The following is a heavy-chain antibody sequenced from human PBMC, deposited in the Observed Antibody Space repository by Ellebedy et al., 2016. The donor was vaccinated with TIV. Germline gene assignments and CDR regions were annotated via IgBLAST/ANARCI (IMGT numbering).Heavy chain of an antibody. V-gene: IGHV3-53*01. D-gene: IGHD3/OR15-3a*01. J-gene: IGHJ4*02. CDR1: GFTVSSNY. CDR3: ARVDLGLAFDY. Sequence: GESLKISCAVSGFTVSSNYMSWVRQAPGKGLEWVSIIYSNGRTYCADSVKGRFTISRDISKDTVYLQMNSLRPEDTAVFYCARVDLGLAFDYWGQGTPVTVSS. CDR2: IYSNGRT.